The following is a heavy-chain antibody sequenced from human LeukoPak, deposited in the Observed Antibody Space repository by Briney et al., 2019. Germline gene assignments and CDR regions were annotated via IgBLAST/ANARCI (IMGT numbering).Heavy chain of an antibody. V-gene: IGHV5-51*01. D-gene: IGHD5-24*01. CDR2: IYPGDSDV. Sequence: GESLQISCKASGYIFTTYWIVWVRQLPGKGLEWKGIIYPGDSDVRYSPSFQGQVTISVDRSISTAYLQWSSLKASDTAMYFCARAIDGYNYGYYYMDVWGKGTTITVSS. J-gene: IGHJ6*03. CDR1: GYIFTTYW. CDR3: ARAIDGYNYGYYYMDV.